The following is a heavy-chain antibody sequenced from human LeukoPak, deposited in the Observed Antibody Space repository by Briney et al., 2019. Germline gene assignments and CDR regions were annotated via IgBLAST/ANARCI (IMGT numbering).Heavy chain of an antibody. V-gene: IGHV1-18*04. CDR1: GYTFTGYY. Sequence: ASVKVSCKASGYTFTGYYMHWVRQAPGQGLEWMGWISAYNGNTNYAQKLQGRVTMTTDTSTSTAYMELRSLRSDDTAVYYCARDWGYYYGSGSYYPLYSYFDYWGQGTPVTVSS. CDR2: ISAYNGNT. J-gene: IGHJ4*02. D-gene: IGHD3-10*01. CDR3: ARDWGYYYGSGSYYPLYSYFDY.